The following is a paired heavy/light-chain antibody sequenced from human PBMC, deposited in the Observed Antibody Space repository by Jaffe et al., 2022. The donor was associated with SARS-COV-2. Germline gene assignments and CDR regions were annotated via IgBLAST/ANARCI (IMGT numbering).Light chain of an antibody. J-gene: IGLJ3*02. CDR1: YSNVGNNY. CDR2: QNN. CDR3: GTWDSSPSIFWV. Sequence: QSVLTQPPSVSAAPGQKVTISCSGNYSNVGNNYISWYQQVPGTAPRLLIYQNNKRPSGVPDRFSGSKSGTSATLGITGLQAGDEANYYCGTWDSSPSIFWVFGGGTKLTVL. V-gene: IGLV1-51*02.
Heavy chain of an antibody. CDR3: AKGGLGTSYEYYYFGLDV. J-gene: IGHJ6*02. CDR1: GFTLSDYG. CDR2: MSYDGNTE. D-gene: IGHD3-16*01. V-gene: IGHV3-30*18. Sequence: QVHLVESGGGVVQPGRSLRLSCAASGFTLSDYGMFWVRQTPGKGLECVAIMSYDGNTEYYADSVKGRFTISRDKVKNTLHLQMSSLRSEDTAVYYCAKGGLGTSYEYYYFGLDVWGLGTTVTVSS.